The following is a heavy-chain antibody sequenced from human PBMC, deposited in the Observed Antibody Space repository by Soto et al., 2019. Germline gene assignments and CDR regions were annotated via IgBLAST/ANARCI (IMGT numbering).Heavy chain of an antibody. CDR1: GFTFSSYG. CDR2: ISGSGGST. Sequence: GGYLRLYCAGSGFTFSSYGMRWVRQAPGKGLEWVSAISGSGGSTYYADSVKGRFTISRDNSKNTLYLQMNSLRAEDTAVYYCAKDVPYDFWSGYYNEDYYGMDVWGQGTTVTVSS. D-gene: IGHD3-3*01. V-gene: IGHV3-23*01. J-gene: IGHJ6*02. CDR3: AKDVPYDFWSGYYNEDYYGMDV.